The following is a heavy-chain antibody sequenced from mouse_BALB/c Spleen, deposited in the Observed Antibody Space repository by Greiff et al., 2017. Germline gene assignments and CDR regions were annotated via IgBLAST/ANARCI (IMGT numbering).Heavy chain of an antibody. CDR2: ISSGSSTI. Sequence: EVKLVESGGGLVQPGGSRKLSCAASGFPFSSFGMHWVRQAPEKGLEWVAYISSGSSTINYADTVKGRFTITRDNPKNTLFLQMTSLRSEDTAMYYCAISGRLLRGWFAYWGQGTLVTVSA. J-gene: IGHJ3*01. CDR1: GFPFSSFG. V-gene: IGHV5-17*02. CDR3: AISGRLLRGWFAY. D-gene: IGHD1-1*01.